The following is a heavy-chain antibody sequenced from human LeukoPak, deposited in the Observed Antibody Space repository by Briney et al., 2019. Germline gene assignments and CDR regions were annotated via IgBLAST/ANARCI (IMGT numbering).Heavy chain of an antibody. CDR1: GYIFTTYD. J-gene: IGHJ5*02. Sequence: ASVKVSCKASGYIFTTYDISWVRQAPGQGLEWMGWISAYNGNTNYAQKLQGRVTMTTDTSTSTAYMELRSLRSDDTAVYYCARDRNRYCSGGSCSTNWFDPWGQGTLVTVSS. V-gene: IGHV1-18*01. CDR3: ARDRNRYCSGGSCSTNWFDP. CDR2: ISAYNGNT. D-gene: IGHD2-15*01.